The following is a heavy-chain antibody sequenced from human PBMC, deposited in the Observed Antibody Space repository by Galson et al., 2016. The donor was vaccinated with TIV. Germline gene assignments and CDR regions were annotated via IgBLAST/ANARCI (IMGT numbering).Heavy chain of an antibody. CDR3: ARDRHHGYFDL. V-gene: IGHV3-30*09. CDR1: GFTFSDEA. CDR2: ISYDGSNK. J-gene: IGHJ2*01. Sequence: SLRLSCAASGFTFSDEAMHWVRQAPRKGLEWVAVISYDGSNKFYADSVKGRSAISKDNSKNTLYLKMTSLRAEDTASYYCARDRHHGYFDLWGRGTLVTVSS.